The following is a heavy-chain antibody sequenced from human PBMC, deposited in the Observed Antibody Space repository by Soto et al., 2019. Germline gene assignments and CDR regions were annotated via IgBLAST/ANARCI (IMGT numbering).Heavy chain of an antibody. CDR1: GFTFSNAW. CDR3: TTDLQTTGYSSGWSQTDFDY. V-gene: IGHV3-15*01. Sequence: GGSLRLSCAASGFTFSNAWMSWVRQAPGKGLEWVGRIKSKTDGGTTDYAAPVKGRFTISRDDSKNTLYLQMNSLKTEDTAVYYCTTDLQTTGYSSGWSQTDFDYWGQGTLVTVSS. J-gene: IGHJ4*02. D-gene: IGHD6-19*01. CDR2: IKSKTDGGTT.